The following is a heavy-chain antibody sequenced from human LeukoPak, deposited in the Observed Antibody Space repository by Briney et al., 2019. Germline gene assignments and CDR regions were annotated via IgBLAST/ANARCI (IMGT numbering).Heavy chain of an antibody. CDR1: GFTFSSYS. CDR2: MKKDGSET. CDR3: GRHRSGSGTYFIDY. J-gene: IGHJ4*02. V-gene: IGHV3-7*01. D-gene: IGHD3-10*01. Sequence: GSLRLSCVVSGFTFSSYSMIWVRQAPGKGLQWVANMKKDGSETKYVDFVKGRFTIPRDNAKNSLYLQMNSLRAEDTAVYYCGRHRSGSGTYFIDYWGQGTLVSVSS.